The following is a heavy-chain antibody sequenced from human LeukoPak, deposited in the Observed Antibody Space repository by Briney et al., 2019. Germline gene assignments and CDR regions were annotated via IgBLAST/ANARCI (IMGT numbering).Heavy chain of an antibody. CDR1: GYSFTTYW. D-gene: IGHD6-19*01. CDR3: ARRSSIAEYFQV. Sequence: GESLKISCKGSGYSFTTYWIAWVRQMPGKGLEWMGIIYPGDSDTSYSPSFQGQVTISADRSINTAYLQWSSLKASDTAMYYCARRSSIAEYFQVWGQGTLVTVSS. CDR2: IYPGDSDT. J-gene: IGHJ1*01. V-gene: IGHV5-51*01.